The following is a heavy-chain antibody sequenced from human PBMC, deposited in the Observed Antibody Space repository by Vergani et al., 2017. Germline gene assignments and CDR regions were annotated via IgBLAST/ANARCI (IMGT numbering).Heavy chain of an antibody. Sequence: QVQLVQSGAEVKMPGSSVKVSCKASGVTFSTYAISWVRQAPGQGLEWLGSISPVFPPAHYAERFQGKVTIPADESTSTVYMELRSLRSEDTAVYYCARVLGAEGSSQRSPFAYWGQGTLISVSS. CDR2: ISPVFPPA. CDR3: ARVLGAEGSSQRSPFAY. D-gene: IGHD6-13*01. J-gene: IGHJ4*01. V-gene: IGHV1-69*13. CDR1: GVTFSTYA.